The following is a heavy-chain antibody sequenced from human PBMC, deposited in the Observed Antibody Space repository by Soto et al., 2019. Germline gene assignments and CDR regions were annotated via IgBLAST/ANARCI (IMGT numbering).Heavy chain of an antibody. V-gene: IGHV4-59*01. J-gene: IGHJ6*02. Sequence: SETLSLTCTVSGGSIRSYYWSWIRQPPGKGLEWIGYIYYSGSTNYNPSLKSRVTISVDTSKNQFSLKLSSVTAADTAVYYCARGGRYSSGWYYYYGMDVWGQGTTVTVSS. CDR1: GGSIRSYY. D-gene: IGHD6-19*01. CDR3: ARGGRYSSGWYYYYGMDV. CDR2: IYYSGST.